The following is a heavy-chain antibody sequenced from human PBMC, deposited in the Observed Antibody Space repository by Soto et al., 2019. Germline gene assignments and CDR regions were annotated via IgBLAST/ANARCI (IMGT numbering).Heavy chain of an antibody. CDR1: GYTFTEYY. D-gene: IGHD3-10*01. CDR2: IHPNSGDT. Sequence: QVQLVQSGAGVKKPGASVKVSCKASGYTFTEYYLHWMRQAPGQGLEWMGWIHPNSGDTNCAQKFQGGVTMTRDTSINTAYLELNRLKADDTGVYYCARVNYYASGNIYYYGMDVWGHGTTVTVSS. V-gene: IGHV1-2*02. CDR3: ARVNYYASGNIYYYGMDV. J-gene: IGHJ6*02.